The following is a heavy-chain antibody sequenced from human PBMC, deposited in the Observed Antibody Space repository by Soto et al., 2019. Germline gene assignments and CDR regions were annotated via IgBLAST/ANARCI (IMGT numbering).Heavy chain of an antibody. CDR2: IYNSGIT. V-gene: IGHV4-30-4*01. Sequence: SETLSLTCTVSGGSISSGDYSWSWVRQSPGKGLEWIGHIYNSGITYYNPSLKSRAVISIDTSRNQFSLRLNSLTAADRAVYFCARGVTVFGLVSRFWFDPWGQGTVVTVSS. D-gene: IGHD3-3*01. J-gene: IGHJ5*02. CDR3: ARGVTVFGLVSRFWFDP. CDR1: GGSISSGDYS.